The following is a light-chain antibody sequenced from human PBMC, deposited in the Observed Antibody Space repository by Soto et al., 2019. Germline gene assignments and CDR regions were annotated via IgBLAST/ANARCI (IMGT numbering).Light chain of an antibody. V-gene: IGKV3-15*01. J-gene: IGKJ5*01. Sequence: EIVMTQSPATLSAYPGERATLSCMASQTITSSLAWYQQKPGQAPRLLIYGASTRASGIPARFSASGSGTEFTLTISSLQSEDFAVYYCQQFNYWPPITFGQGTRLEIK. CDR1: QTITSS. CDR3: QQFNYWPPIT. CDR2: GAS.